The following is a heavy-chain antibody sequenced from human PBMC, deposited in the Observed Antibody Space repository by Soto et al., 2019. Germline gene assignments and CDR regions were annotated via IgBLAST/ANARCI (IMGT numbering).Heavy chain of an antibody. CDR2: ISANGDNV. V-gene: IGHV3-9*01. D-gene: IGHD2-21*02. CDR1: GFTVDDYD. J-gene: IGHJ4*02. Sequence: GGSLRLSCVASGFTVDDYDMHWVRQAPGKGLEWVSGISANGDNVDYADSVKGRFTVSRDNAKNSLFLQMNSLIPEDTALFYCAKDMKWGGMTSIHYFDSWGQGT. CDR3: AKDMKWGGMTSIHYFDS.